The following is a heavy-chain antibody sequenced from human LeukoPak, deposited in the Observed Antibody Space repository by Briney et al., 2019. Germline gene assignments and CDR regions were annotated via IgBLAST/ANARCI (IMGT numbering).Heavy chain of an antibody. D-gene: IGHD4-17*01. CDR3: ARGLDYGDYERFDY. CDR1: GFTFSSYG. Sequence: PGGSLRLSCAASGFTFSSYGMHWVRQAPGKGLEWVAVIWYDGSNKYYADSVKGRFTISRDNSKNTLYLQMNSLRAEDTAVYYCARGLDYGDYERFDYWGQGTLVTVSS. J-gene: IGHJ4*02. V-gene: IGHV3-33*01. CDR2: IWYDGSNK.